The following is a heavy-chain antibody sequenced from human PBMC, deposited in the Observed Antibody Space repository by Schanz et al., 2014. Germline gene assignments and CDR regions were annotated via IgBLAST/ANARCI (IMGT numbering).Heavy chain of an antibody. Sequence: VQLLESGGGLVQPGGSLRLSCVASGFTFSDYYMSWIRQAPGKGLEWVSYISSSGSYTNYADSVKGRFTTSRDNGKKSMYLQMNSLRAEDTAVYYCARLDSSSWYPRYWGQGTLXTVSS. D-gene: IGHD6-13*01. V-gene: IGHV3-11*03. CDR2: ISSSGSYT. CDR1: GFTFSDYY. J-gene: IGHJ4*02. CDR3: ARLDSSSWYPRY.